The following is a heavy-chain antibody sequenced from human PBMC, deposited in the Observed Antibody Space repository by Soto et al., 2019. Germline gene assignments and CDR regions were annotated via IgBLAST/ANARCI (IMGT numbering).Heavy chain of an antibody. CDR1: GHILAELS. D-gene: IGHD2-2*02. Sequence: QVQLVQSGAEVKKPGASVRVSCKVSGHILAELSIHWVRQSPGKGLEWMGGFDPEDNEMIYAQKFMGRVTMTEDTSTDTAYMDLSSLRSEDTAVYYCWTTVLVPGAITPYRFDSWGQGTLITVSS. V-gene: IGHV1-24*01. CDR3: WTTVLVPGAITPYRFDS. CDR2: FDPEDNEM. J-gene: IGHJ4*02.